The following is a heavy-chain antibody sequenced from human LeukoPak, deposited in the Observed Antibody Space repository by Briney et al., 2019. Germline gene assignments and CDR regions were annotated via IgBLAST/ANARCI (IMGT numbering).Heavy chain of an antibody. CDR2: INPDGSWT. CDR1: GFTFNSYW. Sequence: GGSLRLSCAASGFTFNSYWMVWLRQAPGKGLVWVSCINPDGSWTLHADSVKGRFAISRDYARNTLYLQVNSLGVEDTAMYYCARYEQRPGVTASDPWSQGTLVTVSS. V-gene: IGHV3-74*01. J-gene: IGHJ5*02. CDR3: ARYEQRPGVTASDP. D-gene: IGHD2-21*02.